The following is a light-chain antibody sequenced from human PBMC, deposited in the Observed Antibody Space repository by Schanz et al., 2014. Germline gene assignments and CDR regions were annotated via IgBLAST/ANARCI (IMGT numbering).Light chain of an antibody. V-gene: IGLV7-46*01. CDR2: DAT. J-gene: IGLJ3*02. Sequence: QAVVTQEPSLTVSPGGTVTLTCASNTGPVTSSHYVYWYQQKPGQAPTTLIFDATSKWFWTPPRFSGSLLGGKAALTLSSARPEDEAEYYCLLSYSGDRLWVFGGGTKLTVL. CDR1: TGPVTSSHY. CDR3: LLSYSGDRLWV.